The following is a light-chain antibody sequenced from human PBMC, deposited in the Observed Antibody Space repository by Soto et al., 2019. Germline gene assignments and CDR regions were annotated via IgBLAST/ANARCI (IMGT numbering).Light chain of an antibody. CDR3: ASYTTGSTLVL. Sequence: QSALTQPASVSGSPGQSITISCTGTSSDIGDYNFVSWYQHYPGQAPKFMIYEVSNRPSGVSNRFSASKSGNTASLNLSGLQTEDEADYYCASYTTGSTLVLFGGGTKLTVL. J-gene: IGLJ3*02. CDR2: EVS. V-gene: IGLV2-14*01. CDR1: SSDIGDYNF.